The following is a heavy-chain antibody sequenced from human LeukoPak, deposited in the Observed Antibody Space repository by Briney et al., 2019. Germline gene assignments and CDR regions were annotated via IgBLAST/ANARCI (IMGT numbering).Heavy chain of an antibody. CDR1: GFTFSSYA. Sequence: PGGSLRLSCAASGFTFSSYAMNWVRQAPGKGLEWVSYISASGSSIYYADSVKGRFTISRDNAKNSLYLQMNSLRAEDTAVYYCARDRGTTMVRSFDIWGQGTMVTVSS. V-gene: IGHV3-48*03. CDR2: ISASGSSI. CDR3: ARDRGTTMVRSFDI. J-gene: IGHJ3*02. D-gene: IGHD4/OR15-4a*01.